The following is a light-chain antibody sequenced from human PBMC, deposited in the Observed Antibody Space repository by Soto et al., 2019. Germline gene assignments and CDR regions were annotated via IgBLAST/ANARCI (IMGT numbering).Light chain of an antibody. CDR3: QQYNSYSLLT. J-gene: IGKJ4*01. CDR1: QSISSW. Sequence: DIQMTQSPSTLSASVGDRVTITCRASQSISSWLAWYQQKPGKAPKLLIYDASSLESGVPSRFSGSGSGTEFTLTISSLHPDDFATYYCQQYNSYSLLTFGGGTKVEIK. CDR2: DAS. V-gene: IGKV1-5*01.